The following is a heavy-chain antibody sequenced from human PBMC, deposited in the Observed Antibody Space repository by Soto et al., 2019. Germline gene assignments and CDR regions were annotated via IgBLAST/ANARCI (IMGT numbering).Heavy chain of an antibody. V-gene: IGHV3-30*18. D-gene: IGHD3-10*01. CDR2: ISYDGSNK. CDR3: AKALGFDAFDI. Sequence: GGSLRLSCAASGFTFSSYGMHWVRQAPGKGLEWVAVISYDGSNKYYADSVKGRFTISRDNSKSTLYLQMNSLRAEDTAVYYCAKALGFDAFDIWGQGTMVTVSS. J-gene: IGHJ3*02. CDR1: GFTFSSYG.